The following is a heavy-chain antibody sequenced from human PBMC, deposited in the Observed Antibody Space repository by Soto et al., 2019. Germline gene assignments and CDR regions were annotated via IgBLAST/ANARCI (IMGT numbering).Heavy chain of an antibody. Sequence: SETLSLTCTVSAGSISSSSYYWGWIRPPPGKGLEWIGSIYYSGSTYYNPSLKSRVTISVDTSKNQFSLKLSSVTAADTAVYYCAGGTGKSYDSSGPGGYWGQGTLVTVSS. CDR3: AGGTGKSYDSSGPGGY. CDR1: AGSISSSSYY. J-gene: IGHJ4*02. D-gene: IGHD3-22*01. V-gene: IGHV4-39*01. CDR2: IYYSGST.